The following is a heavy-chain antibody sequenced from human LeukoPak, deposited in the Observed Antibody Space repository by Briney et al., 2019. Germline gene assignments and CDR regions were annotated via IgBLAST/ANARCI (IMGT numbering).Heavy chain of an antibody. J-gene: IGHJ4*02. CDR3: ARSRCSSTSCYRTRYFDY. D-gene: IGHD2-2*01. CDR1: GFTFSSYS. V-gene: IGHV3-21*01. Sequence: PGGSLRLSCAASGFTFSSYSMNWVRQAPGKGLEWVSSISSSSSYIYYADSVKGRFTISRDNAKNSLYLQMNSLRAEDTAVYYCARSRCSSTSCYRTRYFDYWGQGTLVTVSS. CDR2: ISSSSSYI.